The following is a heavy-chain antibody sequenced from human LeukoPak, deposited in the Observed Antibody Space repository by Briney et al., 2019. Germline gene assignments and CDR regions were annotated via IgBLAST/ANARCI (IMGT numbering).Heavy chain of an antibody. D-gene: IGHD3-3*01. CDR3: ARHTTIFGVAIIDI. V-gene: IGHV1-2*02. Sequence: EASVKVSCKASGYTFTDYYMHWLRQAPGQGLEWMGWMHPNSGGTYYAQKFQGRVTMTRDTSISTAYMDLSSLRSDDTAVYYCARHTTIFGVAIIDIWGQGTMVTVSS. CDR2: MHPNSGGT. J-gene: IGHJ3*02. CDR1: GYTFTDYY.